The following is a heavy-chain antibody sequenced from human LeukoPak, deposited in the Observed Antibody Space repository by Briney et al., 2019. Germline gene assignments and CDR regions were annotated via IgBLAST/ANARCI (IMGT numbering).Heavy chain of an antibody. CDR2: ISAYNGNT. CDR1: GYTFTSYG. D-gene: IGHD6-13*01. V-gene: IGHV1-18*01. Sequence: ASVKVSCKASGYTFTSYGISWVRQAPGQGLEWMGRISAYNGNTNYAQKLQGRVTMTTDTSTSTAYMELRSLRSDDTAVYYCARGDRYSSSPYYFDYWGQGTLVTVSS. CDR3: ARGDRYSSSPYYFDY. J-gene: IGHJ4*02.